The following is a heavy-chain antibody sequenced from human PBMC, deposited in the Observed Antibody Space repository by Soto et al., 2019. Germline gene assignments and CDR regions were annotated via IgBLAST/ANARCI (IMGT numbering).Heavy chain of an antibody. CDR1: GGTFSSYA. V-gene: IGHV1-69*13. CDR3: ARGVTLGGVPEYYYYGMDV. Sequence: ASVKVSCKASGGTFSSYAISWVRQAPGQGLEWMGGIIPIFGTANYAQKFQGRVTITADESTSTAYMELSSLRSEDTAVYYCARGVTLGGVPEYYYYGMDVWGQGTTVTVSS. D-gene: IGHD3-16*01. J-gene: IGHJ6*02. CDR2: IIPIFGTA.